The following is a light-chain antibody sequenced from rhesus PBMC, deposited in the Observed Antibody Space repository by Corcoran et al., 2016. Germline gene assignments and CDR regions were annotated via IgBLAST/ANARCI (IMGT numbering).Light chain of an antibody. J-gene: IGLJ1*01. CDR3: SSYARSNTYI. V-gene: IGLV2-32*02. CDR2: EVS. CDR1: SSDIGGYNY. Sequence: AALTQPRSVSGSPGQSVNISCTGTSSDIGGYNYVSWYQQNPGTAPKLMIYEVSKRPSGVSDRFSGSKSGNTASLTISGLHAEDEAHYYCSSYARSNTYIFGAGTRSTVL.